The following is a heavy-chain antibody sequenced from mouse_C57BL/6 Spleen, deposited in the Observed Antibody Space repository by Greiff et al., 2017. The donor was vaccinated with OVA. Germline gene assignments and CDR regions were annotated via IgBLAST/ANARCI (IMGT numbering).Heavy chain of an antibody. V-gene: IGHV1-82*01. D-gene: IGHD1-1*01. CDR3: ARSYGVGYFNN. J-gene: IGHJ2*01. Sequence: VQLQLSGPELVKPGASVKISCKASGYAFRSSWMNWVKQRPGKGLEWIGRIYPGDGDTNYNGKFKGKATLTADKSSSTAYMQLSSLTSEDTAVYFCARSYGVGYFNNWRQGTTLTVCS. CDR2: IYPGDGDT. CDR1: GYAFRSSW.